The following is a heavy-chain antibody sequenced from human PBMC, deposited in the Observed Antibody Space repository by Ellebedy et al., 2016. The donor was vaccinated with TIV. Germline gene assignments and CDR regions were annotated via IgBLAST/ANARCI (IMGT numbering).Heavy chain of an antibody. V-gene: IGHV1-69*13. Sequence: AASVKVSCKSSGCTFTYYGISWVRQAPGQGLEWMGRFPPMFAITQYAQKFQGRATISADVSTSTAYMALSGLRSKDTAVYYFARGVSHDVVTGQHFYYFGIDVWGQGTTVTVSS. J-gene: IGHJ6*02. CDR2: FPPMFAIT. CDR3: ARGVSHDVVTGQHFYYFGIDV. D-gene: IGHD3-9*01. CDR1: GCTFTYYG.